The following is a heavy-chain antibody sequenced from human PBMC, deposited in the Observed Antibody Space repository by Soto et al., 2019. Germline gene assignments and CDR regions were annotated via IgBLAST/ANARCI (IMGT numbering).Heavy chain of an antibody. J-gene: IGHJ2*01. Sequence: GGALRPSSGAPRVTFKNYGLHLVRPAPGKGLEWVAVISYDGKQTYYADSVKGRFTISKDKSKRTLFLQMNSLRVDDTAVYYCARDGWGSNWYFDLWGRGTLVTVSS. CDR3: ARDGWGSNWYFDL. D-gene: IGHD3-16*01. CDR1: RVTFKNYG. CDR2: ISYDGKQT. V-gene: IGHV3-30*03.